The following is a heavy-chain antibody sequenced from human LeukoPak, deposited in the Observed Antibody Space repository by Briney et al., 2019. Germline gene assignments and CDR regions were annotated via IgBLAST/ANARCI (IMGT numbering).Heavy chain of an antibody. V-gene: IGHV4-39*07. CDR3: ARDQGYSSFG. D-gene: IGHD6-13*01. CDR2: IYYSGST. J-gene: IGHJ4*02. CDR1: GGSISSSSYY. Sequence: PSETLSLTCTVSGGSISSSSYYWGWIRQPPGKGLEWIGSIYYSGSTYYNPSLKSRVTISVDTSKNQFSLKLSSVTAADTAVYYCARDQGYSSFGWGQGTLVTVSS.